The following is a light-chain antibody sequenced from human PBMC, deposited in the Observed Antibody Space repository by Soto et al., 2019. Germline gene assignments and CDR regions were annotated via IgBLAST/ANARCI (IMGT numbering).Light chain of an antibody. CDR1: SSNIGSST. CDR2: RNN. V-gene: IGLV1-44*01. J-gene: IGLJ2*01. Sequence: QSVLTQPPSASGTPGQRVTISFSGSSSNIGSSTVNWYQQLPGTAPKLLIYRNNQRPSGVHDRFSGSKSGTSASLAISGLQSEDEADYYCAAWDDSLNGVVFGGGTKLTVL. CDR3: AAWDDSLNGVV.